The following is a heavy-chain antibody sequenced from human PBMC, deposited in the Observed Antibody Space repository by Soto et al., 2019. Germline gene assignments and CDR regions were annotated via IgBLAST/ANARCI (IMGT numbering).Heavy chain of an antibody. V-gene: IGHV3-48*01. Sequence: GGSLRLSCAASGFTFSSYSMNWVRQAPGKGLEWVSSISSSSSSIYYADSVKGRFTISRDNAKNSLYLQMSSLRAEDTAVYYCARDRESSGWYTLRAFDIWGQGTMVTVSS. CDR2: ISSSSSSI. J-gene: IGHJ3*02. CDR3: ARDRESSGWYTLRAFDI. CDR1: GFTFSSYS. D-gene: IGHD6-19*01.